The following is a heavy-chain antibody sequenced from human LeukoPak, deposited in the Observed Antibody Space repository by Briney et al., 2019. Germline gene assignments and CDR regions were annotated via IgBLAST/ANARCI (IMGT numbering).Heavy chain of an antibody. CDR2: ISGSGGST. J-gene: IGHJ4*02. V-gene: IGHV3-23*01. CDR1: GFTFSSYV. D-gene: IGHD5-12*01. Sequence: GGSLRLSCAASGFTFSSYVMNWVRQAPGEGLEWVSVISGSGGSTDYADSVKGRFTISRDNSKNTLYLQMSSLRAEDTAIYYCAKGGIVATSYWGQGTLVTVSS. CDR3: AKGGIVATSY.